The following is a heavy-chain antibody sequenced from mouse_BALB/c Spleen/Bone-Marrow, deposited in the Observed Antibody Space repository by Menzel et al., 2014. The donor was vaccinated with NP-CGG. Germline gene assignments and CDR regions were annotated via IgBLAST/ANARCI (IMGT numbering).Heavy chain of an antibody. V-gene: IGHV1-87*01. J-gene: IGHJ4*01. CDR1: GYTFTSYW. Sequence: QVQLQQSGAELARPGASVKLSCKASGYTFTSYWVRWVKQRPGQGLEWIGAIYPGDGDTRYTQKFRGKATLTADKSSNAAYMQLSSLTSEDSAVYFCASPYGNYDAMDYWGQGTSVTVSS. CDR2: IYPGDGDT. CDR3: ASPYGNYDAMDY. D-gene: IGHD2-1*01.